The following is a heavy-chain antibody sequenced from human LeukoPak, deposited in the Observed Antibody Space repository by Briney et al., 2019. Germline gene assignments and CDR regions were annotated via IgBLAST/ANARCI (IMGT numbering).Heavy chain of an antibody. J-gene: IGHJ4*02. D-gene: IGHD2-2*01. CDR2: INSDGSST. V-gene: IGHV3-74*01. Sequence: GGSLRLSCAASGFTFDDYAMHWVRQAPGKGLVWVLRINSDGSSTGYADSVKGRFTISRDNAKNTLYVQMNSLRTEDTAVYYCVRGCSATSCQPFDYWGQGTLVTVSS. CDR3: VRGCSATSCQPFDY. CDR1: GFTFDDYA.